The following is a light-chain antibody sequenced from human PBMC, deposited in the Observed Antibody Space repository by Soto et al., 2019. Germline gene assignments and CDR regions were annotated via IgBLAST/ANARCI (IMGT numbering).Light chain of an antibody. CDR3: SSYTSSSPLVYV. Sequence: QSALTQPASVSGSPGQSITISCTGTSSDVCGYNYVSWYQQHPGKAPKLMIYDVSNRPSGVSNRFSGSKSGNTASLTISGLQAEDEADYYCSSYTSSSPLVYVFGTGTKVTVL. CDR2: DVS. J-gene: IGLJ1*01. V-gene: IGLV2-14*01. CDR1: SSDVCGYNY.